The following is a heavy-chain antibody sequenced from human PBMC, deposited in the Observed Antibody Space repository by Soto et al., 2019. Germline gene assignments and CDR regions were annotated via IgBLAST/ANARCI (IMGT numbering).Heavy chain of an antibody. J-gene: IGHJ2*01. CDR2: VSYDGNAK. CDR1: GFTFSGYG. Sequence: QAQLVESGGGVVQPGMPLRLSCAASGFTFSGYGMHWLRQAPGKGLEWAAVVSYDGNAKYYADSVEGRFTISRDNSKNTLYLHMNSLRTDDTAVYYCAKEGGWNNWYFDLWGRGTLVTASS. CDR3: AKEGGWNNWYFDL. V-gene: IGHV3-30*18. D-gene: IGHD6-19*01.